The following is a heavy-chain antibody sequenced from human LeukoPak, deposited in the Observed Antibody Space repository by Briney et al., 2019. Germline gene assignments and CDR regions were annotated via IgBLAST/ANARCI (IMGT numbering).Heavy chain of an antibody. D-gene: IGHD4-23*01. CDR2: ISGSGGST. Sequence: GGSLRLSCAASGFTFSSYAMSWVRQAPGKGLEWVSAISGSGGSTYYADSVKGRFTISRDNSKNTLYLQMNSLRAEDTAVYYCAEDLWKDYGGNWFDPWGQGTLVTVSS. J-gene: IGHJ5*02. V-gene: IGHV3-23*01. CDR3: AEDLWKDYGGNWFDP. CDR1: GFTFSSYA.